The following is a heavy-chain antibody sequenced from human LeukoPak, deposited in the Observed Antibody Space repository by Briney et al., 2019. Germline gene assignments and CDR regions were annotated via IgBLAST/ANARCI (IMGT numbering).Heavy chain of an antibody. J-gene: IGHJ2*01. CDR1: GFTFSKYY. CDR3: ARDKSVSDWYFDL. D-gene: IGHD5/OR15-5a*01. V-gene: IGHV3-66*01. Sequence: GGSLRLSCATSGFTFSKYYMSWVRQAPGKGLEWVSVIYSGGSTYYGDSVKGRFTISRDKSKNTLYLQMNSLRAEDTAVYYCARDKSVSDWYFDLWGRGTLVTVSS. CDR2: IYSGGST.